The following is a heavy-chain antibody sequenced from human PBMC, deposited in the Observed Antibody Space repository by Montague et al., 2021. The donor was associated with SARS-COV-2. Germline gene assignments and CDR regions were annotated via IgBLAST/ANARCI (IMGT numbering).Heavy chain of an antibody. Sequence: PALVKPTQTLTLTCTFSGFLLSTSGVGVGWIRQPSGKALEWLALIYWDDDKRYSPSLKSRLTITKDTSKNQVVLTMTNMDPVDTATYYCAHRRPLYYYDSSLSTFDYWGQGTLVTVSS. J-gene: IGHJ4*02. CDR2: IYWDDDK. CDR1: GFLLSTSGVG. CDR3: AHRRPLYYYDSSLSTFDY. V-gene: IGHV2-5*02. D-gene: IGHD3-22*01.